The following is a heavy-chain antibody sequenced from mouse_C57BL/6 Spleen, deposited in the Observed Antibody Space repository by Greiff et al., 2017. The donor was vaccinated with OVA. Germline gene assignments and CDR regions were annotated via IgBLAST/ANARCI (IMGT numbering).Heavy chain of an antibody. CDR2: IDPSDSYT. J-gene: IGHJ3*01. Sequence: QVQLQQPGAELVMPGASVKLSCKASGYTFTSYWMHWVKQRPGQGLEWIGEIDPSDSYTNYNQKFTGKSTLTVDKSSSTAYMQLSSLTSEDSAVYYCARTADYYGSSQAWFAYWGQGTLVTVSA. CDR3: ARTADYYGSSQAWFAY. CDR1: GYTFTSYW. D-gene: IGHD1-1*01. V-gene: IGHV1-69*01.